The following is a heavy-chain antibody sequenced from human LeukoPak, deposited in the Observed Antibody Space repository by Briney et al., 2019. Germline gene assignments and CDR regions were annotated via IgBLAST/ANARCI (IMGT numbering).Heavy chain of an antibody. D-gene: IGHD2-21*02. J-gene: IGHJ5*02. CDR2: IYYSGST. Sequence: SETLSLTCTVSGRSIRSYYSSWIRQPPGKGREWIGYIYYSGSTNYNPSLKSPVPKPLDPSKNQSSPKLHSVTRADPAVYYRAGGDPNWSDGAGQGTLVTVPS. V-gene: IGHV4-59*12. CDR3: AGGDPNWSDG. CDR1: GRSIRSYY.